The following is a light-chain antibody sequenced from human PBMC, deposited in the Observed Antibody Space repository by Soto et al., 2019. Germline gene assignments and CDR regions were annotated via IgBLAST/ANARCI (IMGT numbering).Light chain of an antibody. J-gene: IGKJ2*01. Sequence: IQMTQSRSSLSASVGDRFTITCRASQSIDSYLNWYQQKPGKAPNLLIYAASTLQSGVPSRFSGSGSGTEFTLTIGSLQPEDFATYYCQQINSWPYTFGQGTRLEIK. CDR1: QSIDSY. CDR3: QQINSWPYT. CDR2: AAS. V-gene: IGKV1-9*01.